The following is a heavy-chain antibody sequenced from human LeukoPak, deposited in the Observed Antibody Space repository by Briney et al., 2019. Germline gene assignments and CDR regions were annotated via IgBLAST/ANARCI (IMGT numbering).Heavy chain of an antibody. CDR2: ICYSGST. V-gene: IGHV4-39*01. CDR3: ASHFHDYGDYVYFDY. Sequence: SETLSLTCTVSGGSISSSSYYWGWIRQPPGTGLEWIGSICYSGSTYYNPSLKSRVTISVDTSKNQFSLKLSSVTAADTAVYYCASHFHDYGDYVYFDYWGQGTLVTVSS. D-gene: IGHD4-17*01. CDR1: GGSISSSSYY. J-gene: IGHJ4*02.